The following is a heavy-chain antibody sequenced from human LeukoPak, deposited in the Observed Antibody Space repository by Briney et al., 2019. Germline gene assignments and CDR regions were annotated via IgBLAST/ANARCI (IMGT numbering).Heavy chain of an antibody. J-gene: IGHJ2*01. CDR1: GYSISSGYY. Sequence: SETLSLTCTVSGYSISSGYYWGWIRQPPGKGLEWIGSIYHSGSTNYNPSLKSRVTISVDTSKNQFSLKLSSVTAADTAVYYCARAPCSGGSCQYWYFDLWGRGTLVTVSS. V-gene: IGHV4-38-2*02. CDR3: ARAPCSGGSCQYWYFDL. D-gene: IGHD2-15*01. CDR2: IYHSGST.